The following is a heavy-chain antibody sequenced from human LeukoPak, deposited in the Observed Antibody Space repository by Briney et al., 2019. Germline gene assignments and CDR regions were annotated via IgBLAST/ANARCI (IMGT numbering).Heavy chain of an antibody. D-gene: IGHD1-7*01. CDR3: VKDYPRIGVTGTTSFFDY. J-gene: IGHJ4*02. V-gene: IGHV3-23*01. CDR1: EFTFSDYA. CDR2: LNEDGSTT. Sequence: PGGSLRLSCAASEFTFSDYAMSWVRQAPGKGLEWVSGLNEDGSTTFYADSVQGRFIISRDNSQNKLYLQMSSLRAEDTAVYYCVKDYPRIGVTGTTSFFDYWGQGKLVTVSS.